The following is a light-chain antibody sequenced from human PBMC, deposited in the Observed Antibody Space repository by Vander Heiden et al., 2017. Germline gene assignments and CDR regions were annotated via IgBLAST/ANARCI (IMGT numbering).Light chain of an antibody. CDR3: QQYTNWPLT. J-gene: IGKJ1*01. Sequence: EIVMTQSPATLSVSPGERTTLSCWASQSISSNLAWYQQKPDQTPRLLIYHASIRATGIPARFSGSGSGTEFTLTISSLQSEDFAVYYCQQYTNWPLTFGQGTKVEIK. V-gene: IGKV3-15*01. CDR2: HAS. CDR1: QSISSN.